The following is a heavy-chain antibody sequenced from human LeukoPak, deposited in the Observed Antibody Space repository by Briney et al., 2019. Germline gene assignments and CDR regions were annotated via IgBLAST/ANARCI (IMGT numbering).Heavy chain of an antibody. Sequence: GASVKVSCKASGYTFTGYYMHWVRQAPGQGLEWMGWINPNSGGTNYAQKSQGRVTMTRDTSISTAYMGLSRLRSDDTAVYYCARGPYYGSGSYGRYFDYWGQGTLVTVSS. CDR1: GYTFTGYY. CDR3: ARGPYYGSGSYGRYFDY. CDR2: INPNSGGT. D-gene: IGHD3-10*01. V-gene: IGHV1-2*02. J-gene: IGHJ4*02.